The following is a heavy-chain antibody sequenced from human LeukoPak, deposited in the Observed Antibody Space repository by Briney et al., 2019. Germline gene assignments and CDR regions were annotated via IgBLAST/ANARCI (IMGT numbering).Heavy chain of an antibody. CDR3: ARDLGYSSSWWPFDY. D-gene: IGHD6-13*01. CDR1: VGTCSSYA. V-gene: IGHV1-69*04. CDR2: IIPILGIA. J-gene: IGHJ4*02. Sequence: ASVKVSCKASVGTCSSYAISWVRQAPGQGLEWMGRIIPILGIANYAQKFQGRVTITADKSTSTAYMEMSSLRSEDTAVYYCARDLGYSSSWWPFDYWGQGTLVTVSS.